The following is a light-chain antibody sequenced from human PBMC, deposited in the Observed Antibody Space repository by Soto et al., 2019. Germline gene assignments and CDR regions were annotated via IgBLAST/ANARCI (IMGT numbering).Light chain of an antibody. CDR3: QHYNIYSAA. J-gene: IGKJ1*01. CDR2: KAS. CDR1: QTISSW. Sequence: DIQITQSPSTLSGTVGERVTITCRASQTISSWLAWYQQKPGKAPKLLIYKASTLKSGVPSRFSGSGSGTEFTLTISSLQPDDFATYYCQHYNIYSAAFGQGTKVDIK. V-gene: IGKV1-5*03.